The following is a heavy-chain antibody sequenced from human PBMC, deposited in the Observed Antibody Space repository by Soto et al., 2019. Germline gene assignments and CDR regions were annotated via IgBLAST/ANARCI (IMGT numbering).Heavy chain of an antibody. CDR2: IYLGGSI. CDR1: GASISSYY. V-gene: IGHV4-59*08. D-gene: IGHD5-12*01. CDR3: ARRTVAITFDY. J-gene: IGHJ4*02. Sequence: SETLSLTCSVSGASISSYYYTWIRQTPGKGLEWIGYIYLGGSINYNPSFKSRVIISVDTSKNQFSLKLNSVTAADTAVYYCARRTVAITFDYWGRGTLVTVSS.